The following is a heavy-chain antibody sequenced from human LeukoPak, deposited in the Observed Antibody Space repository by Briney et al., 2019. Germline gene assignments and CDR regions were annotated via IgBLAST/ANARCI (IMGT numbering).Heavy chain of an antibody. CDR2: IYSGGTT. V-gene: IGHV3-53*01. D-gene: IGHD3-3*01. CDR3: AKDDGIRFLEWLFGY. Sequence: GGSLRLSCAASDFTVSRNYMSWVRQAPGKGLEWVSVIYSGGTTKYADSVKGRFTISRDNSKKTLYLQMNSLRAEDTAVYYCAKDDGIRFLEWLFGYWGQGTLVTVSS. J-gene: IGHJ4*02. CDR1: DFTVSRNY.